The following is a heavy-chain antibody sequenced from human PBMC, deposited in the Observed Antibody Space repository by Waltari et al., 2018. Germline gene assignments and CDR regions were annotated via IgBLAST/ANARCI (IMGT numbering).Heavy chain of an antibody. CDR1: GFTFSSYA. CDR3: ARAPDIVVVPFDY. J-gene: IGHJ4*02. CDR2: ISYDGSNK. D-gene: IGHD2-2*01. Sequence: QVQLVESGGGVVQPGRSLRLSCAASGFTFSSYAMHWVRRAPGKGLEWVAVISYDGSNKYYADSVKGRFTISRDNSKNTLYLQMNSLRAEDTAVYYCARAPDIVVVPFDYWGQGTLVTVSS. V-gene: IGHV3-30-3*01.